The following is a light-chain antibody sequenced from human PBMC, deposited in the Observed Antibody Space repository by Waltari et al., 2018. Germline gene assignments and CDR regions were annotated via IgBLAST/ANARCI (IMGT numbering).Light chain of an antibody. CDR1: QSLLHSNGNTY. V-gene: IGKV2-29*02. CDR2: RVS. CDR3: MQALQTPWT. J-gene: IGKJ1*01. Sequence: DIVMTQTPLSLPVTPGEPASISCRSSQSLLHSNGNTYLYWYLQKPGHPPRLLVYRVSNRFSGVPDRFSGSGSGTDFTLKISRVEADDVGVYYCMQALQTPWTFGQGTKVEIK.